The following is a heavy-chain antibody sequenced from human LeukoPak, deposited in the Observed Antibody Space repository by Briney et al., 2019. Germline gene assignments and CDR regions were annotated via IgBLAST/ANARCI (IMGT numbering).Heavy chain of an antibody. V-gene: IGHV3-21*01. CDR2: ISSSSSYI. Sequence: PGGSLRLSCAAPGFTFSSYSMNWVRQAPGKGLEWVSSISSSSSYIYYADSVKGRFTISRDNAKNSLYLQINSLRAEDTAVYYCARGDYYGSGTPGYWGQGTLVTVSS. CDR1: GFTFSSYS. J-gene: IGHJ4*02. CDR3: ARGDYYGSGTPGY. D-gene: IGHD3-10*01.